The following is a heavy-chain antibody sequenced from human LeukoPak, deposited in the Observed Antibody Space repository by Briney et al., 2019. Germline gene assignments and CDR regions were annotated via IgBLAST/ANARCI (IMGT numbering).Heavy chain of an antibody. V-gene: IGHV4-59*01. CDR2: IYYSGST. CDR3: ARLDFGNY. CDR1: GGSISSYY. J-gene: IGHJ4*02. Sequence: ETLSLTCTVSGGSISSYYWSWIRQPPGRGLEWIGYIYYSGSTNYNPSLKSRVTISVDTSKNQFSLKLSSVTAADTAVYYCARLDFGNYWGQGTLVTVSS. D-gene: IGHD3-3*01.